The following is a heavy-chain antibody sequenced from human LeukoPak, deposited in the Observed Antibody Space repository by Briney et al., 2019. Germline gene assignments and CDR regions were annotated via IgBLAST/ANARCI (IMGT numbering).Heavy chain of an antibody. CDR3: ARGGIAAAGTLGDY. CDR2: INPNSGGT. CDR1: GYTFTSYG. J-gene: IGHJ4*02. D-gene: IGHD6-13*01. Sequence: VKVSCKASGYTFTSYGISWVRQAPGQGLEWMVWINPNSGGTNYAQKFQGRVTMTRDTSISTAYMELSRLRSDDTAVYYCARGGIAAAGTLGDYWGQGTLVTVSS. V-gene: IGHV1-2*02.